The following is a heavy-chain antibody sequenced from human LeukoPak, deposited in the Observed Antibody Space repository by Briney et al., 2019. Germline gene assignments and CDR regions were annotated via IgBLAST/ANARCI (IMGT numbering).Heavy chain of an antibody. CDR2: IYPGDSDT. Sequence: GESLQISCKGSGYTFTSYWIGWVRPMPGKGLEWMGIIYPGDSDTRYSPSFQGQVTISADKSISTAYLQRSSLKASDTAMYYCARRGYCSGGSCYSNAFDLWGQGTMVTVSS. D-gene: IGHD2-15*01. CDR3: ARRGYCSGGSCYSNAFDL. V-gene: IGHV5-51*01. CDR1: GYTFTSYW. J-gene: IGHJ3*01.